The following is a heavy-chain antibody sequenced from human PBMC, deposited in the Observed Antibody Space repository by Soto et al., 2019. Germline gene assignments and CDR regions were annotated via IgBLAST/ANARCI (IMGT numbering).Heavy chain of an antibody. J-gene: IGHJ5*02. D-gene: IGHD6-13*01. CDR3: PRNPFPSSPSLIWFDR. CDR2: VSGSGEST. V-gene: IGHV3-23*01. CDR1: GFTFKNCA. Sequence: GGSLRLSCVASGFTFKNCAMSWVRQTPGKGLEWASAVSGSGESTYYADVAKGRFTISRDNSKNTVYLQMNSLRAEDTAIYYCPRNPFPSSPSLIWFDRLGQG.